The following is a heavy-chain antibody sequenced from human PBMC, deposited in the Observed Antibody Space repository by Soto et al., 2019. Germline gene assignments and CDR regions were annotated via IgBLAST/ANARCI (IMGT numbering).Heavy chain of an antibody. Sequence: ASVKVSCKASGYTFTGYYMRWVRQAPGQGLEWMGWINPNSGGTNYAQKFQGWVTMTRDTSISTAYMELSRLRSDDTAVYYCARDIAARPVLTYYYYYGMDVWGQGTTVTVSS. CDR1: GYTFTGYY. CDR2: INPNSGGT. D-gene: IGHD6-6*01. J-gene: IGHJ6*02. CDR3: ARDIAARPVLTYYYYYGMDV. V-gene: IGHV1-2*04.